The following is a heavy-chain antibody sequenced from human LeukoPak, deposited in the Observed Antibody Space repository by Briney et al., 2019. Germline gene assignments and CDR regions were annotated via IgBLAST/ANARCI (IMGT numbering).Heavy chain of an antibody. V-gene: IGHV1-69*06. CDR1: GYTFTSYG. Sequence: ASVRVSCKASGYTFTSYGISWVRQAPGQGLEWMGGIIPIFGTANYAQKFQGRVTITADKSTSTAYMELSSLRSEDTAVYYCARDRWNATMVRGVIITGWFDPWGQGTLVTVSS. CDR2: IIPIFGTA. J-gene: IGHJ5*02. CDR3: ARDRWNATMVRGVIITGWFDP. D-gene: IGHD3-10*01.